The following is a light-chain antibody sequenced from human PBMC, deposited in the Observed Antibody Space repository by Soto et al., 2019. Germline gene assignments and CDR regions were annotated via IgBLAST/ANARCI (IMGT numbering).Light chain of an antibody. J-gene: IGKJ5*01. CDR1: QSVSSGH. CDR3: QKYDNWPFT. CDR2: GAS. Sequence: DIVMTQSPGTLSVSPGERATLSCSASQSVSSGHLAWYQQKPGQAPRLLIYGASTRATGIPARFSGSGSGTEFTLTISSLQSEDFAVYYCQKYDNWPFTFGQGTRWRL. V-gene: IGKV3-15*01.